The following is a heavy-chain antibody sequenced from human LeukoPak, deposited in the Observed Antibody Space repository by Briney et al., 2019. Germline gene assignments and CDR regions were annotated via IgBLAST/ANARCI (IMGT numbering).Heavy chain of an antibody. Sequence: PSETLSLTCTVSVGPISRYYWSWIRQPAGKGLEWIGRIYTSGSTNYNPSLTSRVNMSVDTSKNQFYLKLRSVTAADTAVYYCAREFKGIAVAGTGGFDYWGQGTLVTVSS. D-gene: IGHD6-19*01. CDR2: IYTSGST. V-gene: IGHV4-4*07. CDR3: AREFKGIAVAGTGGFDY. J-gene: IGHJ4*02. CDR1: VGPISRYY.